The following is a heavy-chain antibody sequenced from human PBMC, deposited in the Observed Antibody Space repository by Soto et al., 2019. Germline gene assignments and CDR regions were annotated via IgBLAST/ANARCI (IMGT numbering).Heavy chain of an antibody. Sequence: EVQMLESGGGLVQPGGSLRLSCAASGFPFSNYAMTWVRQAPGKGLEWVSGISGNTGHAYYADSVNDRFTISRDNSKNTLYLQMDSLRAEDTAVYYCAKVPSQYIWGSYLRYYDYWGQGTLVTVSS. CDR1: GFPFSNYA. D-gene: IGHD3-16*02. J-gene: IGHJ4*02. CDR2: ISGNTGHA. CDR3: AKVPSQYIWGSYLRYYDY. V-gene: IGHV3-23*01.